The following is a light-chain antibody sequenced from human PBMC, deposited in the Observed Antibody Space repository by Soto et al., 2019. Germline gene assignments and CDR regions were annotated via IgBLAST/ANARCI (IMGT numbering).Light chain of an antibody. J-gene: IGLJ1*01. CDR1: SSDVGGYNY. CDR3: CSYAGSFYV. CDR2: DVS. Sequence: QSALTQPRSVSGSPGQSVTISCTGTSSDVGGYNYVSWYQQHPGKAPKLMIYDVSERPSGAPDRFSGSKSGNTASLTISGLQAEDEADYYCCSYAGSFYVFGTGTKGTVL. V-gene: IGLV2-11*01.